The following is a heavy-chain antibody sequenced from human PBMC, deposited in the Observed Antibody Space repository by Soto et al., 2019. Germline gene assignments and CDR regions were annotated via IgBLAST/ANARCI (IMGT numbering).Heavy chain of an antibody. J-gene: IGHJ4*02. CDR2: IHYSGST. Sequence: PSETLSLTCTVPGGSISGDYWSWIRQPPGKGPERIGYIHYSGSTHYNSSLKSRATISIDTTKNQFSLKLSSVTAADTAVYYCARVPDYWGQGTLVTGLL. V-gene: IGHV4-59*12. CDR3: ARVPDY. CDR1: GGSISGDY.